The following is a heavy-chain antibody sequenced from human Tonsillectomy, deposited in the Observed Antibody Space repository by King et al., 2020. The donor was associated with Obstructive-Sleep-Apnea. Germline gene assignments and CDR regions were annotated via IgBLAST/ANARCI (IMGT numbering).Heavy chain of an antibody. CDR1: GGSLSGHY. CDR2: INDSGRT. Sequence: HVQLQQWGVGLLKPSETLSLTCAVYGGSLSGHYWNWIRQTPGKGLEWIGEINDSGRTTNHPSLRSRVTISLDTSKNQFSLRLSSVAAADRAVYYCARGSMVRRVNDGLDVWGQGTTVTVSS. V-gene: IGHV4-34*01. CDR3: ARGSMVRRVNDGLDV. D-gene: IGHD3-10*01. J-gene: IGHJ6*02.